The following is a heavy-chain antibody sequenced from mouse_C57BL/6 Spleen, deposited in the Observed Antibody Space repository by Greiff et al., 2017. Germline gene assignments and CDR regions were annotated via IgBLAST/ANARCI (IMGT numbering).Heavy chain of an antibody. D-gene: IGHD4-1*01. V-gene: IGHV5-17*01. Sequence: EVQLQQSGGGLVKPGGSLKLSCAASGFTFSDYGMHWVRQAPEKGLEWVAYISSGSSTIYYADTVKGRFTISRDNAKNTLFLQMTSLRSEDTAMYYCARGGLTGTAWFAYWGQGTLVTVSA. CDR3: ARGGLTGTAWFAY. CDR2: ISSGSSTI. J-gene: IGHJ3*01. CDR1: GFTFSDYG.